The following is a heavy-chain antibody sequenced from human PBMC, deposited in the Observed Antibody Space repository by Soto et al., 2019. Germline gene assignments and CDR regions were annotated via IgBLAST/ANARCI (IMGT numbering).Heavy chain of an antibody. CDR3: ARGRITKGNYDFWSGYHTHYYGMDV. J-gene: IGHJ6*02. V-gene: IGHV4-34*01. Sequence: SETLSLTCAVYGGSFSGYYWSWIRQPPGKGLEWIGEINHSGSTNYNPSLKSRVTISVDTSKNQFSLKLSSVTAADTAVYYCARGRITKGNYDFWSGYHTHYYGMDVWGQGTTVT. CDR2: INHSGST. D-gene: IGHD3-3*01. CDR1: GGSFSGYY.